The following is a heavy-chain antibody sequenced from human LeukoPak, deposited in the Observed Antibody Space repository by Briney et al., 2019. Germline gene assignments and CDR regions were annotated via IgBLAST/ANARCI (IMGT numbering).Heavy chain of an antibody. CDR2: IYYSGST. D-gene: IGHD3-22*01. V-gene: IGHV4-59*01. CDR1: GGSISSYY. J-gene: IGHJ5*02. CDR3: ARRNYYDSSAPFDP. Sequence: SETLSLTRTVSGGSISSYYWSWIRQPPGKGLEWIGYIYYSGSTNYNPSLKSRVTISVDTSKNQFSLKLSSVTAADTAVYYCARRNYYDSSAPFDPWGQGTLVTVSS.